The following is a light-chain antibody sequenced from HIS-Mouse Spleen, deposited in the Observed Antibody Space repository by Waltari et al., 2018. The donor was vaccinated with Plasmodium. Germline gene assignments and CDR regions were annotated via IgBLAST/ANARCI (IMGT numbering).Light chain of an antibody. J-gene: IGLJ3*02. CDR1: ALPKKY. V-gene: IGLV3-10*01. CDR3: YSTDSSGNHRV. CDR2: EDS. Sequence: SYELTQPPSVSVSPGKTARITCSGDALPKKYAYWYQQKSGQAPVLVIYEDSKRPSGIPEGFSGSSSGTMATLTISGAKVEDEADYYCYSTDSSGNHRVFGGGTKLTVL.